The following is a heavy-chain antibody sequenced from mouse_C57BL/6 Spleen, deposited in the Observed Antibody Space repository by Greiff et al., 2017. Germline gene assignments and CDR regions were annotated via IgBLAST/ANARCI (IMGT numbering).Heavy chain of an antibody. CDR3: ARHPPYYGRSYGYFDY. CDR1: GFTFSSYG. D-gene: IGHD1-1*01. CDR2: ISSGGSYT. J-gene: IGHJ2*01. Sequence: EVKLVESGGDLVKPGGSLKLSCAASGFTFSSYGMSWVRQTPDKRLEWVATISSGGSYTYYPDSVKGRFTISRDNAKNTLYLQMSSLKSEDTAMYYCARHPPYYGRSYGYFDYWGQGTTLTVSA. V-gene: IGHV5-6*01.